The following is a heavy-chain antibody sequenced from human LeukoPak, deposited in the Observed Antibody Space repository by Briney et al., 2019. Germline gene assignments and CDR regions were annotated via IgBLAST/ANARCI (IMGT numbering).Heavy chain of an antibody. J-gene: IGHJ6*03. CDR1: VYTFTHYY. CDR2: INPNSGGT. CDR3: AISYGDYGPFYYYYYMDV. Sequence: ASVTVSYMASVYTFTHYYMHWVRQAPGQGLEWMEWINPNSGGTNYAQKFQGRVPMTRDTSISTAYMELSRLSSDDPAVYYCAISYGDYGPFYYYYYMDVWGKGTRVTVSS. D-gene: IGHD4-17*01. V-gene: IGHV1-2*02.